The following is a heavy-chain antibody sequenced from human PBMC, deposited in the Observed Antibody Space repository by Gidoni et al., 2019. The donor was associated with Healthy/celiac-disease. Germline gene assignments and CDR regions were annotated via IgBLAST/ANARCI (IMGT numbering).Heavy chain of an antibody. Sequence: QVQLQESGPGLVKPSETLSLTCTVSGGSISSYYWSWIRQTPGKGLEWIGYIYYSGSTNYNPSLKSRVTISVDTSKNQFSLKLSSVTAADTAVYYCARVLYAHDYAAAAGYRGWFDPWGQGTLVTVSS. V-gene: IGHV4-59*01. CDR3: ARVLYAHDYAAAAGYRGWFDP. CDR1: GGSISSYY. J-gene: IGHJ5*02. D-gene: IGHD6-13*01. CDR2: IYYSGST.